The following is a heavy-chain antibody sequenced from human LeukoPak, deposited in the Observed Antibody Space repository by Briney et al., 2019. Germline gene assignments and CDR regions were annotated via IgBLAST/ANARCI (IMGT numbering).Heavy chain of an antibody. Sequence: PGGSLRLSCAASGFTFSSYGMHWVRQAPGKGLEWVAVISYDGSNKYYADSVKGRFTISRDNSKNTLYLQMNSLRAEDTAVCYCAKDRDGYSSWGQGTLVTVSS. V-gene: IGHV3-30*18. D-gene: IGHD5-24*01. CDR1: GFTFSSYG. J-gene: IGHJ4*02. CDR2: ISYDGSNK. CDR3: AKDRDGYSS.